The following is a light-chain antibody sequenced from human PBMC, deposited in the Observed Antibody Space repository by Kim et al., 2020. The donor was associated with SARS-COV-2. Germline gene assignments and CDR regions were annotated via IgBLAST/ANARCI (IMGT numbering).Light chain of an antibody. J-gene: IGLJ1*01. CDR2: EVS. Sequence: PGQSVTISCTETSSDVGGYNYVSWYQQHPGKAPKLMIYEVSKRPSGVPDRFSGSKSGNTASLTVSGLQAEDEADYYCSSYAGSSYVFGTGTKVTVL. CDR3: SSYAGSSYV. CDR1: SSDVGGYNY. V-gene: IGLV2-8*01.